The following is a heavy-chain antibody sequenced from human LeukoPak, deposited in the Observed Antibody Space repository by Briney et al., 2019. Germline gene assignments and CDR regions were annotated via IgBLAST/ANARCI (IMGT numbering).Heavy chain of an antibody. Sequence: ASVKVSCKAFGYTFTSNYTHWVRQAPGQGPEWMGVISPSGGSTTYVQKFQGRVTLTRDMSTSTDYLELSSLRSEDTAVYYCARDNSVRDEAWWSNPWGQGTLVTVSS. CDR3: ARDNSVRDEAWWSNP. CDR2: ISPSGGST. V-gene: IGHV1-46*01. CDR1: GYTFTSNY. D-gene: IGHD5-24*01. J-gene: IGHJ5*02.